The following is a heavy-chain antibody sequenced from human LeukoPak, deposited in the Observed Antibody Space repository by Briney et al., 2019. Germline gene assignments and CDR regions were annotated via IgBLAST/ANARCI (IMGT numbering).Heavy chain of an antibody. Sequence: GASVKVSCKASGYIFTNYGINWVRQAPGQGLGWMGWISTYSANTNYAQKLQGRVTMTTDTSTSTVYMELRSLRSDDTAVYYCARDHCTNGVCYIAYWGQGTLVTVSS. D-gene: IGHD2-8*01. CDR2: ISTYSANT. CDR1: GYIFTNYG. CDR3: ARDHCTNGVCYIAY. V-gene: IGHV1-18*01. J-gene: IGHJ4*02.